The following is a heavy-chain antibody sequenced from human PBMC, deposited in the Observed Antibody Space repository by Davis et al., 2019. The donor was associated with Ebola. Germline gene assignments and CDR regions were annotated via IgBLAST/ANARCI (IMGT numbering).Heavy chain of an antibody. V-gene: IGHV1-69*13. Sequence: AASVKVSCKASGGTFSSYAISWVRQAPGQGLEWMGGIIPIFGTANYAQKFQGRVTITADESTSTAYMELSSLRSEDTAVYYCATYYGSGSYYIDYWGQGTLVTVSS. CDR2: IIPIFGTA. J-gene: IGHJ4*02. CDR3: ATYYGSGSYYIDY. D-gene: IGHD3-10*01. CDR1: GGTFSSYA.